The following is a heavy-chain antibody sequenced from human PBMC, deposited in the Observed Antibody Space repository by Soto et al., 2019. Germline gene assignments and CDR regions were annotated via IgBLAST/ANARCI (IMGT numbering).Heavy chain of an antibody. CDR2: IYYSGST. V-gene: IGHV4-31*03. CDR3: ARDSFLLRYFDWSHSGMDV. J-gene: IGHJ6*02. CDR1: GGSISSGGYY. Sequence: SETLSLTCTVSGGSISSGGYYWSWIRQHPGKGLEWIWYIYYSGSTYYNPSLKSRVTISVDTSKNQFSLNLSSVTAADTAVYYCARDSFLLRYFDWSHSGMDVWGQGTTVTVSS. D-gene: IGHD3-9*01.